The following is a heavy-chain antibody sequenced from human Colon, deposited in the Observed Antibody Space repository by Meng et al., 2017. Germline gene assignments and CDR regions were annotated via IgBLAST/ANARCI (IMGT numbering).Heavy chain of an antibody. Sequence: GGSLRLSCAASGFTFSNYAMHWVRQAPGKGLEWVAVISYDGGTKIYAASVKGRFTISRDDSKSKLYLQMNNLRAEDTAVYYCARDMVRGVPDYFNYWGQGTLVTVSS. CDR3: ARDMVRGVPDYFNY. D-gene: IGHD3-10*01. CDR1: GFTFSNYA. CDR2: ISYDGGTK. V-gene: IGHV3-30*01. J-gene: IGHJ4*02.